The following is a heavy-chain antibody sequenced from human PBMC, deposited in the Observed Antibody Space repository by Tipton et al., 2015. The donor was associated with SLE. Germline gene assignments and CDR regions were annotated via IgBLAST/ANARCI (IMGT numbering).Heavy chain of an antibody. Sequence: SLRLSCEGSGFTFSSYAMSWVRQAPGKGLEWVSAISGSGGNTYYADSVKGRFTISRDNSKNTLYLQMNSLRADDTAVYYCAKGGDYDFWSGTQSELDYWGQGTLVTVSS. V-gene: IGHV3-23*01. CDR1: GFTFSSYA. J-gene: IGHJ4*02. CDR3: AKGGDYDFWSGTQSELDY. CDR2: ISGSGGNT. D-gene: IGHD3-3*01.